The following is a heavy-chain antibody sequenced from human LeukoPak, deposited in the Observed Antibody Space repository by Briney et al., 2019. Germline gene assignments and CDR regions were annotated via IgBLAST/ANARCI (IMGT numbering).Heavy chain of an antibody. CDR3: ARGVVVTADIDNY. V-gene: IGHV3-74*01. CDR1: GFTFSSYW. J-gene: IGHJ4*02. D-gene: IGHD2-21*02. Sequence: GGSLRLSCAASGFTFSSYWMHWVRQAPGKGLVWVSRINTDGSSTSYADSVKGRFTISRDNAKNTLYLQMNSLRAEDTAVYYCARGVVVTADIDNYWGQGTLVTVSS. CDR2: INTDGSST.